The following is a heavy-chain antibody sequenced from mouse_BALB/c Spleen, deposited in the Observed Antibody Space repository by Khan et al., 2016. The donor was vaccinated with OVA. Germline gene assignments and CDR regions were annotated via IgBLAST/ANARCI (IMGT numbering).Heavy chain of an antibody. CDR3: ARDYGRSFWFAH. CDR1: GYSFTNYI. J-gene: IGHJ3*01. D-gene: IGHD1-1*01. CDR2: INPYNDGA. Sequence: VQLKQSGPELVKPGASVKISCQASGYSFTNYIIHWVKQKPGQGLEWIGYINPYNDGAKYNEKFKGKATLTSDKSSSTAYMELSGLTFEDSAFYYCARDYGRSFWFAHWGQGTLVTVSA. V-gene: IGHV1S136*01.